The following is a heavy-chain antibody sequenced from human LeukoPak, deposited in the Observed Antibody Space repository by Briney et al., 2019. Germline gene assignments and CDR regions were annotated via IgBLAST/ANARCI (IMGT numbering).Heavy chain of an antibody. CDR1: GGTFSSYA. CDR2: IIPIFGTS. J-gene: IGHJ6*03. CDR3: ARARTMVRGVTSPMDV. D-gene: IGHD3-10*01. Sequence: SVKVSCKASGGTFSSYAISWVRQAPGQGLEWMGGIIPIFGTSNYAQKFQGRVTITADESTSTAYMELSSLRSEDTAVYYCARARTMVRGVTSPMDVWGKGTTVTISS. V-gene: IGHV1-69*13.